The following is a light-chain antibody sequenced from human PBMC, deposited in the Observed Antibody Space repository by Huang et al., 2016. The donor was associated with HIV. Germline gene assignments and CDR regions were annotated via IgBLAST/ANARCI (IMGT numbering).Light chain of an antibody. Sequence: DIQMTQSPSSLSASVGDRVTITCRASQSITTYLNWYQQKPGKAPKRLIYAASSLQSGVPSRFNGSGSGTDFTLTISSLQPEDFGSYFCQQSYSTSFGGGTKVEIK. CDR3: QQSYSTS. V-gene: IGKV1-39*01. CDR2: AAS. J-gene: IGKJ4*01. CDR1: QSITTY.